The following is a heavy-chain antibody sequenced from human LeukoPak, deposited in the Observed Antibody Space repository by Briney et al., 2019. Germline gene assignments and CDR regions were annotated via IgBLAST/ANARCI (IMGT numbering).Heavy chain of an antibody. CDR1: GFTVSSNY. D-gene: IGHD6-13*01. J-gene: IGHJ4*02. V-gene: IGHV3-66*01. CDR3: ARERAAPFYYFDS. CDR2: FYSAGST. Sequence: GGSLRLSCAASGFTVSSNYMSWVRQAPGKGLEWVSVFYSAGSTYYADSVKGRFSISRDNSKNTLYLQMNSLRAEDTAVYYCARERAAPFYYFDSWGQGTLVTASS.